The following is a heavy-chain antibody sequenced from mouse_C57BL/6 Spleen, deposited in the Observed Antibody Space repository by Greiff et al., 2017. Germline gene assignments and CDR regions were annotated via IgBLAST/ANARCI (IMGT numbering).Heavy chain of an antibody. J-gene: IGHJ4*01. CDR2: INPSNGGT. CDR1: GYTFTSYW. Sequence: QVQLQQPGTELVKPGASVKLSCKASGYTFTSYWMHWVKQRPGQGLEWIGNINPSNGGTNYNEKFKSKATLTVDKSSSTAYMQHSSLTSEDSAVYECASIYYGYGGSYYDMGDWGQRTSVTVSS. V-gene: IGHV1-53*01. CDR3: ASIYYGYGGSYYDMGD. D-gene: IGHD2-2*01.